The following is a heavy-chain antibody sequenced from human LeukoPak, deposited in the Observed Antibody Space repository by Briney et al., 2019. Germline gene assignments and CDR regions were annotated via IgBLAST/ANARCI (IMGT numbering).Heavy chain of an antibody. V-gene: IGHV4-34*01. CDR2: INHSGST. J-gene: IGHJ4*02. CDR3: ARVEFSSYSGGYFDY. D-gene: IGHD2-21*01. Sequence: PSETLSLTCAVYGGSFSGYYWSWIRQPPGKGLEWIGEINHSGSTNYNPSLKSRVTISVDTSKNQFSLKLSSVTAADTAVYYCARVEFSSYSGGYFDYWGQGTLVTVSS. CDR1: GGSFSGYY.